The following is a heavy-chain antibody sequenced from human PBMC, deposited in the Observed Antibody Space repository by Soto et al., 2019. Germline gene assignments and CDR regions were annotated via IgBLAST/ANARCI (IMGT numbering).Heavy chain of an antibody. CDR1: GFTFDDYA. V-gene: IGHV3-9*01. J-gene: IGHJ4*02. CDR2: ISWNSGSI. D-gene: IGHD3-9*01. CDR3: AKDGNDILTGYYINFDY. Sequence: GGSLRLSCAASGFTFDDYAMHWVRQAPGKGLEWVSGISWNSGSIGYADSVKGRFTISRDNAKNSLYLQMNSLRAEDTALYYCAKDGNDILTGYYINFDYWGQGTLVTVSS.